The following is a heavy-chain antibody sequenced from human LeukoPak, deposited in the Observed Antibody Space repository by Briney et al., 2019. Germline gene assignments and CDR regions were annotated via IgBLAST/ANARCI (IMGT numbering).Heavy chain of an antibody. CDR3: RTTVTTDY. CDR1: GFTFSSYG. V-gene: IGHV3-30*03. D-gene: IGHD4-17*01. CDR2: ISYDGSNK. J-gene: IGHJ4*02. Sequence: EGSLRLSCAASGFTFSSYGMHWVRQTPGKGLGWVAVISYDGSNKYYADSVKGLFTISRDNSKNTLYLEMNSLRAGDMAVYYFRTTVTTDYWGEGTLVTVSS.